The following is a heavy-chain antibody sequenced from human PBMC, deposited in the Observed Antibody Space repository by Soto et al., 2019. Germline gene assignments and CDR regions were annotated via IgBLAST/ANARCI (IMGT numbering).Heavy chain of an antibody. CDR3: ARAVTPLDVSLFSPSYYYYGMDV. D-gene: IGHD4-4*01. CDR1: GYSFTSYW. Sequence: EVQLVQSGAEVKKPGESLKISCKGSGYSFTSYWIGWVRQMPGKGLEWMGIIYPGDSDTRYSPSFQGQVTISADKSISTAYLQWSSLKASDTAMYYCARAVTPLDVSLFSPSYYYYGMDVWGQGTTVTVSS. J-gene: IGHJ6*02. V-gene: IGHV5-51*01. CDR2: IYPGDSDT.